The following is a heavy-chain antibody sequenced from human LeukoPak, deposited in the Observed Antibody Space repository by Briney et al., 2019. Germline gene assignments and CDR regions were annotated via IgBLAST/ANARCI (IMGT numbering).Heavy chain of an antibody. Sequence: ASVKVSCKASGYTFTSYDINWVRQATGQGLEWMGWMNPNSGNTGYAQKFQGRATITRNTSISTAYMELSSLRSEDTAVYYCARGLTAIFGLYYYMDVWGKGTTVTVSS. V-gene: IGHV1-8*03. CDR1: GYTFTSYD. CDR3: ARGLTAIFGLYYYMDV. D-gene: IGHD3/OR15-3a*01. J-gene: IGHJ6*03. CDR2: MNPNSGNT.